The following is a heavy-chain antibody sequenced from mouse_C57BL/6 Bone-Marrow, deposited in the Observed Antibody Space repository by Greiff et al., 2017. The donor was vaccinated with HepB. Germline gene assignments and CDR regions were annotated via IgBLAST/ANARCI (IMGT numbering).Heavy chain of an antibody. CDR3: AKSWGLRRDYYAMDY. J-gene: IGHJ4*01. Sequence: EVQVVESGGGLVQPGGSLKLSCAASGFTFSDYYMYWVRQTPEKRLEWVAYISNGGGSTYYPDTVKGRFTISRDNAKNTLYLQMSRLKSEDTAMYYCAKSWGLRRDYYAMDYWGQGTSVTVSS. V-gene: IGHV5-12*01. CDR2: ISNGGGST. D-gene: IGHD2-4*01. CDR1: GFTFSDYY.